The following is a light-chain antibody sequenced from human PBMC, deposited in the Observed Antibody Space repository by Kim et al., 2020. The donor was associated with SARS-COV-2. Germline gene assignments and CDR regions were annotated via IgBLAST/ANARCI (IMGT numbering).Light chain of an antibody. CDR2: GST. V-gene: IGLV1-40*01. CDR3: QSFDRSLSGYV. J-gene: IGLJ1*01. CDR1: SSNIGAHYD. Sequence: QSALTQPPSVSGAPGQRVTISCTGSSSNIGAHYDVHWYQHLPGSAPKLLISGSTNRPAGVPDRFSGSKSGTSASLSITGLQADDEADYYCQSFDRSLSGYVFGTGTKVTVL.